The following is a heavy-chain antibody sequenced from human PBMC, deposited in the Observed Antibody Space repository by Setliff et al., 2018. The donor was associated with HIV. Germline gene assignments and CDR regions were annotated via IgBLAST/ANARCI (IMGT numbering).Heavy chain of an antibody. CDR1: GGSISRTSYY. CDR3: ARAGNDYYDSNGYYYVVDWFDS. Sequence: SETLSLTCTVSGGSISRTSYYWGWIRQPPGKGLEWIGSISNSGSNYYSPSLKSRVTISVDTSKNQFSLKVNSVTAADTAVYYCARAGNDYYDSNGYYYVVDWFDSWGQGTLVTVSS. J-gene: IGHJ5*01. CDR2: ISNSGSN. V-gene: IGHV4-39*07. D-gene: IGHD3-22*01.